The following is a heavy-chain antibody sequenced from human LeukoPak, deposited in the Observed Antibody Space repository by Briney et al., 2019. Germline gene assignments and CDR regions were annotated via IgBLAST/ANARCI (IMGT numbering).Heavy chain of an antibody. V-gene: IGHV3-11*06. Sequence: GGSLRLSCAASGFTFSDYYMSWIRQAPGRGLEWVSYISSSSPFTTYADSVKGRFTISRDNARNSLYLQMNSLRAEDTAVYYCARSAAGTYYWGQGTLVTVSS. CDR3: ARSAAGTYY. CDR2: ISSSSPFT. D-gene: IGHD1-1*01. J-gene: IGHJ4*02. CDR1: GFTFSDYY.